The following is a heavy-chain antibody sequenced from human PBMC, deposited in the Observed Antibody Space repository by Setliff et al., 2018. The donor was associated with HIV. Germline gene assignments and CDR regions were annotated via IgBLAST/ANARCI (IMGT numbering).Heavy chain of an antibody. J-gene: IGHJ3*02. CDR3: ARIRAGALLNAFDI. CDR1: GYTFSNFA. Sequence: ASVKVSCKASGYTFSNFAIGWLRQAPGQGLEWMGWISSYSDNTFYARSLQGRVTMTTDTASSTSYMELRSLRSDDTAMYYCARIRAGALLNAFDIWAQGTM. CDR2: ISSYSDNT. V-gene: IGHV1-18*01. D-gene: IGHD1-26*01.